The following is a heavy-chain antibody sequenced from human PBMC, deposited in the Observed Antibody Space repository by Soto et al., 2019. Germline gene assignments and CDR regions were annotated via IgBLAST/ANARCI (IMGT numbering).Heavy chain of an antibody. CDR3: ARDLYIPEELGYCSSTSCYGSDWFDP. J-gene: IGHJ5*02. CDR1: GGSISSGDYY. CDR2: IYYSGST. V-gene: IGHV4-30-4*01. Sequence: SETLSLTCTVSGGSISSGDYYWSWIRQPPGKGLEWIGYIYYSGSTYYNPSLKSRVTISVDTSKNQFYLKLSSVTAADTAVYNCARDLYIPEELGYCSSTSCYGSDWFDPWGQGTLVTVSS. D-gene: IGHD2-2*01.